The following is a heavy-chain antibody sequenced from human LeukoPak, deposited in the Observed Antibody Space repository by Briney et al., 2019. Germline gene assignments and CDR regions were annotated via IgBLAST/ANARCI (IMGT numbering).Heavy chain of an antibody. V-gene: IGHV4-31*03. J-gene: IGHJ4*02. CDR1: GGSISSGGYY. CDR3: ARDYCSSTSCLFDY. D-gene: IGHD2-2*01. CDR2: IYYSGST. Sequence: PSETLSPTCTVSGGSISSGGYYWSWIRQHPGKGLEWIGYIYYSGSTYYNPSLKSRVTISVDTSKNQFSLKLSSVTAADTAVYYCARDYCSSTSCLFDYWGQGTLVTVSS.